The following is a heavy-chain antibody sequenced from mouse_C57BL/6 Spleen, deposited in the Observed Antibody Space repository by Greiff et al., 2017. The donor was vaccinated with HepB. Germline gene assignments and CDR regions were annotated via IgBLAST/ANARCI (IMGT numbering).Heavy chain of an antibody. Sequence: VQLQQSGAELVRPGASAKLSCKASGYTFTDYYINWVKQRPGQGLEWIARIYPGSGNTYYNEKFKGKATLTAEKSSSTAYMQLSSLTSEDSAVYFCARFPTVVANYAMDYWGQGTSVTVSS. CDR2: IYPGSGNT. CDR3: ARFPTVVANYAMDY. CDR1: GYTFTDYY. J-gene: IGHJ4*01. V-gene: IGHV1-76*01. D-gene: IGHD1-1*01.